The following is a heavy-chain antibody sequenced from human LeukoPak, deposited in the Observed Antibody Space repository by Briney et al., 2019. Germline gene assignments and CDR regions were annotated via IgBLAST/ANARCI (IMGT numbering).Heavy chain of an antibody. Sequence: GGSLRLSCAASGSTFDDYGMSWVRQAPGKGLEWVSGINWNGGSTGYADSVKGRFTISRDNAKNSLYLQMNSLRAEDTALYYCARDALKLYSSSEIDYWGQGTLVTVSS. D-gene: IGHD6-6*01. CDR1: GSTFDDYG. CDR2: INWNGGST. J-gene: IGHJ4*02. CDR3: ARDALKLYSSSEIDY. V-gene: IGHV3-20*04.